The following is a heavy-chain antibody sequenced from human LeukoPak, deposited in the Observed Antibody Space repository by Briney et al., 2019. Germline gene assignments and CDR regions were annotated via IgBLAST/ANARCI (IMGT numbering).Heavy chain of an antibody. CDR2: INPHGSST. CDR1: GFTFSTYW. J-gene: IGHJ4*02. CDR3: ARDLRGTRDY. V-gene: IGHV3-74*01. Sequence: GGSLRLSCAASGFTFSTYWMHWVRQTPGEGLEWVSRINPHGSSTDYADSVKGRFTISRDNAKNTLYLQMNSLRAEDTAVYYCARDLRGTRDYWGQGTLVTVSS. D-gene: IGHD2-15*01.